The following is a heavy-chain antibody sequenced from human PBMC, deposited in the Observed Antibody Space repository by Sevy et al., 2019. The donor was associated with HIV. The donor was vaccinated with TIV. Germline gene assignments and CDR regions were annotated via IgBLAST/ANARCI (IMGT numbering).Heavy chain of an antibody. CDR1: GGSISSSNW. V-gene: IGHV4-4*02. D-gene: IGHD2-21*01. CDR2: IYHSGST. Sequence: LSLTCVVSGGSISSSNWWSWVRQPPGKGLEWIGEIYHSGSTNYNPSLESRVSISIDKSKNHFSLKVNSVTAADTAVYYCARDDSALYSYGLDLWGQGTTVTVSS. J-gene: IGHJ6*02. CDR3: ARDDSALYSYGLDL.